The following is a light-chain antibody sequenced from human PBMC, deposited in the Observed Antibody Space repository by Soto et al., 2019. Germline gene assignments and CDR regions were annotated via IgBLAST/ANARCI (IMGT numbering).Light chain of an antibody. CDR3: QQGHCTPYT. CDR1: QNIRTY. J-gene: IGKJ2*01. CDR2: SAS. V-gene: IGKV1-39*01. Sequence: DIQMTQTPYSLSSSVGDSVTITCRASQNIRTYLTWYQQQPGRAPKLLIHSASALPSGVPSRFSRSGSGTEFTVTMSGLQPEDFATYYCQQGHCTPYTFGQGTKVDIK.